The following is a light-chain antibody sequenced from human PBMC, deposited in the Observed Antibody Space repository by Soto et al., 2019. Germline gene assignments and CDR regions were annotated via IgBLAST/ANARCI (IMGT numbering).Light chain of an antibody. CDR3: QQSYSNPRT. V-gene: IGKV1-39*01. Sequence: DIQMTQSPSTLSGSVGDRVTITCRASQTISSWLAWYQQKPGKAPKLLIYLTSTLESGVPSRFSGSGSGTDFTLTISSLQPEDFATYYCQQSYSNPRTFGQGTKVDIK. J-gene: IGKJ1*01. CDR2: LTS. CDR1: QTISSW.